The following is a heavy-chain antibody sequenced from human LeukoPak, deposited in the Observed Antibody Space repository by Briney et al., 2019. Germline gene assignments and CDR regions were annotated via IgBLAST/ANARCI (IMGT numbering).Heavy chain of an antibody. J-gene: IGHJ6*03. CDR2: ISSSGSTI. D-gene: IGHD3-3*01. V-gene: IGHV3-11*01. Sequence: GWSLRLSCAASGFTFSDYYMSLIRQAPGKGLEWVSYISSSGSTIYYADSVKGRFTISRDNAKNSLYLQMNSLRAEDTAVYYCARANYDFWSNYYYYMDVWGKGTTVTVSS. CDR3: ARANYDFWSNYYYYMDV. CDR1: GFTFSDYY.